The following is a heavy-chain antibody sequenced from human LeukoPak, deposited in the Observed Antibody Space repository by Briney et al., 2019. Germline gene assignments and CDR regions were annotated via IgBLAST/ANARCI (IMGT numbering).Heavy chain of an antibody. CDR2: ISAYNGNT. J-gene: IGHJ4*02. V-gene: IGHV1-18*01. CDR1: GYTFTSYG. CDR3: ATRLLGAYSGSYGY. Sequence: GASVKVSCKASGYTFTSYGISWVRQAPGQGLEWMGWISAYNGNTNYAQKLQGRVTMTTDTSTSTAYMELRSLRSDDTAVYYCATRLLGAYSGSYGYWGQGTLVTVSS. D-gene: IGHD1-26*01.